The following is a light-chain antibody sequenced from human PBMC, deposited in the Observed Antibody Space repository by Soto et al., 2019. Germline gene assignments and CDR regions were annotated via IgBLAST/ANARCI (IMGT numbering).Light chain of an antibody. CDR3: QQYNSFPYT. Sequence: DIQMTQSPSTLSASVGDRVTFTCRASKSIDTWLAWYQQKTGKAPNPLVYTASTLESGVPSRFSGSGFGTEFTLTISSLQPDDFATYYCQQYNSFPYTLGQGTRLEIK. CDR2: TAS. CDR1: KSIDTW. V-gene: IGKV1-5*03. J-gene: IGKJ2*01.